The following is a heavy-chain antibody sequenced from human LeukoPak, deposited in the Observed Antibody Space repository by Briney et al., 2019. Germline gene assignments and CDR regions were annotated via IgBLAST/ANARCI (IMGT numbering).Heavy chain of an antibody. J-gene: IGHJ5*02. CDR3: ARVAAPRWGYRSGGSCYYNWFDP. Sequence: VASVKVSCKASGYTFTSYDINWVRQATGQGLEWMGWMNPNSGNTGYAQKFQGRVTMTRNTSISTAYMELSSLRSEDTAVYYCARVAAPRWGYRSGGSCYYNWFDPWGQGILVTVSS. CDR2: MNPNSGNT. V-gene: IGHV1-8*01. D-gene: IGHD2-15*01. CDR1: GYTFTSYD.